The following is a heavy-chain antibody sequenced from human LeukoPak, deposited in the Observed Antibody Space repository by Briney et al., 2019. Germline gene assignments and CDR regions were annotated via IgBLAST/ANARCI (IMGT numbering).Heavy chain of an antibody. Sequence: PGGSLRLSCAASEFTFSSYTINWVRQAPGKGLEWVSSISSTSTYISYAHSVKGRFTISRDNAKDSLYLQMNSLRAEDTAVYYCARGGGNFDYWGQGTLVTVSS. CDR2: ISSTSTYI. CDR1: EFTFSSYT. V-gene: IGHV3-21*01. J-gene: IGHJ4*02. D-gene: IGHD2-15*01. CDR3: ARGGGNFDY.